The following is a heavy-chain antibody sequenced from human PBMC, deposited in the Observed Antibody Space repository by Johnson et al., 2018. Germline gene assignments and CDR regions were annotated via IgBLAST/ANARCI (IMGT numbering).Heavy chain of an antibody. D-gene: IGHD6-19*01. CDR2: ISSSGSTI. CDR1: GFTFSSYG. Sequence: EVQLQESGGGVVQPGRSLRLSCAASGFTFSSYGMHWVRQAPGKGLEWVSYISSSGSTIYYADSVKGRFTISRDNAKNSLYLQMNSLRAEDTAVYYCARDGYSSGWYAAAGPEYFQHWGQVTLVTVSS. J-gene: IGHJ1*01. CDR3: ARDGYSSGWYAAAGPEYFQH. V-gene: IGHV3-48*04.